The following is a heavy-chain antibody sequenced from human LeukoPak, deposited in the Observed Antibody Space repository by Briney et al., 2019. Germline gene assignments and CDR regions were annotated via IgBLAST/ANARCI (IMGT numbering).Heavy chain of an antibody. CDR1: GGSISSYY. Sequence: ETLSLTCTVSGGSISSYYWSWVRQAPGKGLEWVSAISGSGGSTYYADSVKGRFTISRDNSKNTLYLQMNSLRAEDTAVYYCAKSHVLLWFGELPYFDYWGQGTLVTVSS. CDR2: ISGSGGST. J-gene: IGHJ4*02. D-gene: IGHD3-10*01. CDR3: AKSHVLLWFGELPYFDY. V-gene: IGHV3-23*01.